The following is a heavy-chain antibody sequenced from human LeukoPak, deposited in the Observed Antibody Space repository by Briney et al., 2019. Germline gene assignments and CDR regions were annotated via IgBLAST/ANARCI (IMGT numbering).Heavy chain of an antibody. J-gene: IGHJ4*02. CDR3: ARDRGPYYDSSGYKY. V-gene: IGHV4-39*07. Sequence: SETLSLTCTVSGGSISSSSYYWGWIRQPPGKGLEWIGSIYYSGSTYYNPSLKSRVTISVDTSKNQFSLKLSSVTAADTAVYYCARDRGPYYDSSGYKYWGQGTLVTVSS. CDR1: GGSISSSSYY. CDR2: IYYSGST. D-gene: IGHD3-22*01.